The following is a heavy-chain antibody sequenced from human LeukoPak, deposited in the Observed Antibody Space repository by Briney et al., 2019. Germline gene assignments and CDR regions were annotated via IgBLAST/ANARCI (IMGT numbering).Heavy chain of an antibody. CDR1: GGSFSGYY. CDR3: ARAVIVVAAATQRNWFDP. D-gene: IGHD2-15*01. CDR2: INHSGST. J-gene: IGHJ5*02. Sequence: SETLSLTCAVYGGSFSGYYWSWIRQPPGKGLEWIGEINHSGSTNYNPSLKSRVTISVDTSKNQFSLKLSSVTAADTAMYYCARAVIVVAAATQRNWFDPWGQGTLVTVSS. V-gene: IGHV4-34*01.